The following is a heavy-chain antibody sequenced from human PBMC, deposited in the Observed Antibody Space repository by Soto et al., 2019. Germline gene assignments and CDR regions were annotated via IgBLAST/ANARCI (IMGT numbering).Heavy chain of an antibody. CDR1: GYTFTSYG. Sequence: ASVKVSCKASGYTFTSYGISWVRQAPGQGLEWMGWISAYNGNTNYAQKLQGRVTMTTDTSTSTAYMELRSLRSDDTAVYYCARGPPTMVRGVIISPIDYWGQGTLVTVSS. D-gene: IGHD3-10*01. J-gene: IGHJ4*02. CDR3: ARGPPTMVRGVIISPIDY. CDR2: ISAYNGNT. V-gene: IGHV1-18*01.